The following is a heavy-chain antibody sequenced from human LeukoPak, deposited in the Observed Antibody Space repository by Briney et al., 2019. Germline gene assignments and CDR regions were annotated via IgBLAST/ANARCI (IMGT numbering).Heavy chain of an antibody. D-gene: IGHD1-26*01. CDR2: INAGNGNT. Sequence: GASVKVSCKASGYTFTSYAMHWVRQAPGQRLEWMGWINAGNGNTKYSQKLQGRVTMTTDTSTSTAYMELRSLRSDDTAVYYCARLRIGGSSDFDYWGQGTLVTVSS. V-gene: IGHV1-3*01. CDR1: GYTFTSYA. CDR3: ARLRIGGSSDFDY. J-gene: IGHJ4*02.